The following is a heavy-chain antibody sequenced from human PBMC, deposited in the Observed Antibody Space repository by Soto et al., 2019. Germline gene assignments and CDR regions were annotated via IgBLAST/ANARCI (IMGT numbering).Heavy chain of an antibody. V-gene: IGHV4-59*01. J-gene: IGHJ4*02. CDR3: ARTYGGNSAMDY. CDR2: IYYSGST. CDR1: GGSISSYY. D-gene: IGHD4-17*01. Sequence: QVQLQESGPGLVKPSETLSLTCTVSGGSISSYYWSWIRQPPGKGLEWIGYIYYSGSTNYNPSLKSRVTLSVDTSKNQFSLKLSSVTAADTAVYYCARTYGGNSAMDYWGQGTLVTVSS.